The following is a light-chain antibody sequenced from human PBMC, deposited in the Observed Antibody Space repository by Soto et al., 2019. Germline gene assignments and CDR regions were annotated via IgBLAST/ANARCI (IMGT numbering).Light chain of an antibody. Sequence: ETMMTQSPATLSVYQGERATLSCRASQSVSSKLAWYQQKPGQAPRLLIYGASTRATGIPARFSGSGSGTEFTLIISRLEPEDFAVYYCQQYGSSPRTFGQGTKVDNK. CDR1: QSVSSK. CDR3: QQYGSSPRT. V-gene: IGKV3D-15*01. J-gene: IGKJ1*01. CDR2: GAS.